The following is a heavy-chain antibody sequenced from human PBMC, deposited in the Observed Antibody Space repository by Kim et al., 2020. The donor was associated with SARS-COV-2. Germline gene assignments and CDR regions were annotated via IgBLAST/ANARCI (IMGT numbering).Heavy chain of an antibody. Sequence: HSGSSNCNPSLKSRVTRSVDTSKNQFSLKLSSVTAADTAVYYCAAGAPGHWGQGTLVTVSS. J-gene: IGHJ1*01. V-gene: IGHV4-34*01. CDR3: AAGAPGH. CDR2: HSGSS.